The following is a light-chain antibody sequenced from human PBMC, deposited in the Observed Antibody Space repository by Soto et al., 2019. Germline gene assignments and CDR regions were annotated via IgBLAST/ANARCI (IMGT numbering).Light chain of an antibody. CDR3: QQYGSLPLT. CDR1: QTFNT. V-gene: IGKV3-20*01. J-gene: IGKJ4*01. Sequence: EIVLTQSPGTLSLSPGERAALSCRASQTFNTLAWYQRKPGQAPRLLMYGAFGASSRATGIPDRFSASGSGTDFALTISRLEPEVFAVYYCQQYGSLPLTFGGGTRVEIK. CDR2: GAFGAS.